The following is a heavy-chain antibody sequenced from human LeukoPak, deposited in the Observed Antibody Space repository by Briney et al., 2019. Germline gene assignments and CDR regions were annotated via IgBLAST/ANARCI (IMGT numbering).Heavy chain of an antibody. CDR3: ARGDFYGSGNSYSAGVGPYDY. D-gene: IGHD3-10*01. Sequence: GGSLRLSCAASGFTFSSYAMTWVRQAPGKGLEWVASIKQDGGEKYYVDSVKGRFTISRDNAKNSLYLQMNSLRAEDTAEYYCARGDFYGSGNSYSAGVGPYDYWGQGTLVTVSS. V-gene: IGHV3-7*01. CDR1: GFTFSSYA. CDR2: IKQDGGEK. J-gene: IGHJ4*02.